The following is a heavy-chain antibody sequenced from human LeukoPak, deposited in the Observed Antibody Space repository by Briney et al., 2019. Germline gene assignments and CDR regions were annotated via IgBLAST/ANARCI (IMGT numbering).Heavy chain of an antibody. V-gene: IGHV4-61*01. D-gene: IGHD5-18*01. CDR3: ATVDTAMVTFDY. J-gene: IGHJ4*02. CDR2: IYYSGST. Sequence: PSETLSLTCTVSGGSVSSGSYYWSWIQQPPGKGLEWIGYIYYSGSTNYNPSLKSRVTISVDTSKNQFSLKLSSVTAADTAVYYCATVDTAMVTFDYWGQGTLVTVSS. CDR1: GGSVSSGSYY.